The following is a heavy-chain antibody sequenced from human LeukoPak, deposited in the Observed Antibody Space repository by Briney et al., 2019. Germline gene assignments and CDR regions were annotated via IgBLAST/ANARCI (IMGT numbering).Heavy chain of an antibody. CDR3: AREGLRRGDYYFDY. Sequence: SETLSPTCTVSGGSISSGDYYWSWIRQPPGKGLEWIGYIYYSGSTYYNPSLKSRVTISVDTSKNQFSLKLSSVTAADTAVYYCAREGLRRGDYYFDYWGQGTLVTVSS. D-gene: IGHD4-17*01. V-gene: IGHV4-30-4*01. CDR1: GGSISSGDYY. CDR2: IYYSGST. J-gene: IGHJ4*02.